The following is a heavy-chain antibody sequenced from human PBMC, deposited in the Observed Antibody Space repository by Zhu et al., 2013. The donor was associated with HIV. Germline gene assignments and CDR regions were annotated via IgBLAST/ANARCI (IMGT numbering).Heavy chain of an antibody. J-gene: IGHJ3*02. CDR1: GGSISTYY. D-gene: IGHD2-8*01. Sequence: QVQLQESGPGLVKPSETLSLTCTVSGGSISTYYWSWIRQPPGKGLECIGYIYYSGSTTYNPSLKSRVTVSVDTSKNQFSLKLSSVTAADTAVYYCARRGSNGRAFDIWGQGTMVTVSS. V-gene: IGHV4-59*01. CDR2: IYYSGST. CDR3: ARRGSNGRAFDI.